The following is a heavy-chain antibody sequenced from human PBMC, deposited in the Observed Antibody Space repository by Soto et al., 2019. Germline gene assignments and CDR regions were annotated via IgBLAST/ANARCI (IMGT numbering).Heavy chain of an antibody. CDR3: ATHSPGGPYHGVFDY. CDR1: GGSLSTYH. D-gene: IGHD2-15*01. J-gene: IGHJ4*02. Sequence: SETLSLTYTVSGGSLSTYHRPWIRQSPGKGPEWIGYVYHSGTTNYNPSLESRVTMSLDTSKNQFSLKLSALTTADTAVYYCATHSPGGPYHGVFDYWSQGTLVTVSS. CDR2: VYHSGTT. V-gene: IGHV4-59*01.